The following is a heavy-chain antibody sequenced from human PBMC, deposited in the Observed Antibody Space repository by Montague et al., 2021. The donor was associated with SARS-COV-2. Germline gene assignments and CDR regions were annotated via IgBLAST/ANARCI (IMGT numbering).Heavy chain of an antibody. Sequence: PALVKPTQTLTLTCTFSGFSLSTSGMCVSWIRQPPGKALEWLALIDWDDDKYCSTSLKTRLTISKDTSKNQVVLTMTNMDPVDTATYYCARTMDAGTYYYDSSGYYPFDYWGQGTLVTVSS. CDR2: IDWDDDK. CDR3: ARTMDAGTYYYDSSGYYPFDY. J-gene: IGHJ4*02. D-gene: IGHD3-22*01. V-gene: IGHV2-70*01. CDR1: GFSLSTSGMC.